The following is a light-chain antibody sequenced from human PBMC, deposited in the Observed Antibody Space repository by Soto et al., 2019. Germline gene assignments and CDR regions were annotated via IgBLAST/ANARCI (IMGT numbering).Light chain of an antibody. CDR1: QSISRT. CDR3: QQYFANPRT. Sequence: EIVLTQSPDTLSVSPGERATLSCRASQSISRTLAWYQQKSGQPPRLLIYDASTRESGVPDRFTGSGSGTDFTLTITSLQAEDVAVYYCQQYFANPRTFGQGTKVDIK. J-gene: IGKJ1*01. V-gene: IGKV3-15*01. CDR2: DAS.